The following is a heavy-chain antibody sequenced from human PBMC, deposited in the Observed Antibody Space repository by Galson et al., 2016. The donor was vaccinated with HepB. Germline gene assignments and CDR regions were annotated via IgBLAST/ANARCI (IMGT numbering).Heavy chain of an antibody. CDR3: ARAGSSWYFDY. J-gene: IGHJ4*02. CDR2: ISYDGNNK. V-gene: IGHV3-30*03. CDR1: GFTFSSYG. Sequence: SLRLSCAASGFTFSSYGMHWVRQAPGKGLEWVAAISYDGNNKYYADSVKGRFTISRDNSKNTLYLQMNSLRDEDTAVYYCARAGSSWYFDYWGQGTLVTVSS. D-gene: IGHD6-13*01.